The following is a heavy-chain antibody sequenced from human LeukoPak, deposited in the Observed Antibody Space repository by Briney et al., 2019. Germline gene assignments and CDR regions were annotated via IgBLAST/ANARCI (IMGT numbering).Heavy chain of an antibody. CDR1: GGSISSYY. CDR3: ARGKVLLWFGESSDYYYMDV. V-gene: IGHV4-59*01. Sequence: PSETLSLTCTVSGGSISSYYWSWIRQPPGKGLEWIGYIHYSGSTNYKSSLKSRVTISVDTSKNQFSLKLSSVTAADTAVYYCARGKVLLWFGESSDYYYMDVWGKGTTVTVSS. D-gene: IGHD3-10*01. CDR2: IHYSGST. J-gene: IGHJ6*03.